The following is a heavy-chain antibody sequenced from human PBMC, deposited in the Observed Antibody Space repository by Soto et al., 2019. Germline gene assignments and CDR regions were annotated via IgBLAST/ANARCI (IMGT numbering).Heavy chain of an antibody. CDR1: GFTVSNNY. CDR3: GTPPGGGGY. CDR2: IYSGGYT. Sequence: EVQLVESGGGLIQPGGSLRLSCAVSGFTVSNNYMSWVRQAPGKGLEGVSVIYSGGYTAYGDSVKGRFTISRDNSKNHLYFKRTSLGPAAPAVYYCGTPPGGGGYWGQGTLVTVSS. D-gene: IGHD3-10*01. V-gene: IGHV3-53*01. J-gene: IGHJ4*02.